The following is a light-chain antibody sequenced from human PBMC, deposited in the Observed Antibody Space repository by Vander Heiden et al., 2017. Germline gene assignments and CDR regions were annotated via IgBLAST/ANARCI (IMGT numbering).Light chain of an antibody. CDR2: RNN. CDR1: SSNIGSNY. CDR3: AAWDDSLSALYV. V-gene: IGLV1-47*01. Sequence: SVLTQPPSASGTPGPRVTIPCSGSSSNIGSNYVYWYQQLPGTAPKLLIYRNNQRPSGVPDRFSGSKSGTSASLAISGLRSEDEADYSCAAWDDSLSALYVFGTGTKVTVL. J-gene: IGLJ1*01.